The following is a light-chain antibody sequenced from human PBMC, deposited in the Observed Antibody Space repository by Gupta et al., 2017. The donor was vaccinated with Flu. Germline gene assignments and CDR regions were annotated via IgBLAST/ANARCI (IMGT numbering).Light chain of an antibody. CDR2: WAS. CDR3: QQYYSTPWT. V-gene: IGKV4-1*01. CDR1: QNVLYISNNKNY. Sequence: DIVMTQSPDSLAVSLGERATINCKSSQNVLYISNNKNYLAWYQQKPGQPPELLIYWASTRESGVPDRFSGSGSGTDFTLTISSLQAEDVAVYYCQQYYSTPWTFGQGTSVEIK. J-gene: IGKJ1*01.